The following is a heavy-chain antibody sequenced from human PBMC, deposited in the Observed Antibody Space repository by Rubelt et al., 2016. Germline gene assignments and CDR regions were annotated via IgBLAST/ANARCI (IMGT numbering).Heavy chain of an antibody. V-gene: IGHV2-26*01. CDR3: ARFITTYWYFDL. CDR2: IFSNDEK. J-gene: IGHJ2*01. Sequence: QVTLKESGPVLVKPTETLTLTCTVSGFSLSNARMGVSWIRQPPGKALEWLAHIFSNDEKSYSTSLKSRLTISKDTSKSPVFLTMTNMDPVDTATYYCARFITTYWYFDLWGRGTLVTVSS. D-gene: IGHD3-22*01. CDR1: GFSLSNARMG.